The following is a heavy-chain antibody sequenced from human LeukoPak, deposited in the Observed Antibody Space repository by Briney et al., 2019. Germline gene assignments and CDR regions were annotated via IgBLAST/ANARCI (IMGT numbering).Heavy chain of an antibody. V-gene: IGHV1-69*05. CDR2: IIPIFGTA. Sequence: GASVKVSCKASGGTFCSYAISWVRQAPGQGLEWMGGIIPIFGTANYAQKFQGRVTITTDESTSTAYMELSSLRSEDTAVYYCARDRGYSYGYSLNDFDYWGQGTLVTVSS. D-gene: IGHD5-18*01. CDR3: ARDRGYSYGYSLNDFDY. J-gene: IGHJ4*02. CDR1: GGTFCSYA.